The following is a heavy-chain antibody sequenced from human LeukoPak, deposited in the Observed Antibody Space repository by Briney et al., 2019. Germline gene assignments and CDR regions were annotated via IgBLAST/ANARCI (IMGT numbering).Heavy chain of an antibody. Sequence: SETLSLTCTVSGGSISSSSYYWGWIRQPPGKGLEWIGCIYYSGSTYYNPSLKSRVTISVDTSKNQFSLKLSSVTAADTAVYYCARHTVTMVRGVISYFDYWGQGTLVTVSS. CDR1: GGSISSSSYY. CDR3: ARHTVTMVRGVISYFDY. V-gene: IGHV4-39*01. J-gene: IGHJ4*02. D-gene: IGHD3-10*01. CDR2: IYYSGST.